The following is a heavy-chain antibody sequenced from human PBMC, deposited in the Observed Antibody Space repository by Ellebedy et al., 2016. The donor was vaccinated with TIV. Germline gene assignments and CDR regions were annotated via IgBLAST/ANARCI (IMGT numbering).Heavy chain of an antibody. J-gene: IGHJ2*01. Sequence: GGSLRLSXAASGFTFSDYYMSWIRQAPGKGLEWVSYISSSGSTIYYADSVKGRFTISRDNAKNSLYLQMNSLRAEDTALYHCARDQGYYGSGQNWYFDLWGRGTLVTVSS. D-gene: IGHD3-10*01. CDR3: ARDQGYYGSGQNWYFDL. CDR1: GFTFSDYY. V-gene: IGHV3-11*01. CDR2: ISSSGSTI.